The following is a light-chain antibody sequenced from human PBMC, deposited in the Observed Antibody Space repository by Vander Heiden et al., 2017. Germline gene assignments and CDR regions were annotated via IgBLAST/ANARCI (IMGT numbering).Light chain of an antibody. CDR3: LQHNAYPRT. V-gene: IGKV1-17*01. CDR1: QDIRND. J-gene: IGKJ1*01. Sequence: MKVIQSPSALSASLGDRVTITCRASQDIRNDLGWYQHKPGTAPRRLIYGASRLLSGVPSRFSGSGSGTDFTLTISSLQPEDFATYYCLQHNAYPRTFGRGTKVEV. CDR2: GAS.